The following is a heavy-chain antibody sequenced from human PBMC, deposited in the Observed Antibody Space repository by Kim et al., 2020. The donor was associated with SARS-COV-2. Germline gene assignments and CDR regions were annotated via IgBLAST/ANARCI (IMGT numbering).Heavy chain of an antibody. CDR1: GFTFGNYA. CDR3: VKDMWQANGNWVAFDI. V-gene: IGHV3-23*01. J-gene: IGHJ3*02. Sequence: GGSLRLSCVASGFTFGNYAMSWVRQAPGKGLAWVSGVTTDGTTYYADSVKGRFTISRDNSKNSLFLQMNSLRAADPASYYCVKDMWQANGNWVAFDIWGQGTLVTVSS. D-gene: IGHD2-8*01. CDR2: VTTDGTT.